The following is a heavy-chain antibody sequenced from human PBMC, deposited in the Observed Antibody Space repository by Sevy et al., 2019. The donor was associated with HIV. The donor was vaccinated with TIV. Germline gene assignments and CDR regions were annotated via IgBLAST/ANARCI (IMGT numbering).Heavy chain of an antibody. CDR2: ISDDGSDK. Sequence: GESLKISCVADGFSFSRHGMHWVRQAPGKGLEWVAVISDDGSDKEYAESVKGRFTVSRDNSKDTVYLQMNRLRLDDTAVYYCANSRGRYEGSSWLYYYYIMDVWGQGTTVTVSS. J-gene: IGHJ6*02. V-gene: IGHV3-30*18. CDR1: GFSFSRHG. D-gene: IGHD6-13*01. CDR3: ANSRGRYEGSSWLYYYYIMDV.